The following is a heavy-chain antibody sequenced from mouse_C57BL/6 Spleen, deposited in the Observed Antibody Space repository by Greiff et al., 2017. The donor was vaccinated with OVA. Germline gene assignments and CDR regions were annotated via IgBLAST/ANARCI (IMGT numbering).Heavy chain of an antibody. Sequence: EVKLVESGGGLVKPGGSLKLSCAASGFTFSSYAMSWVRQTPEKRLEWVATISDGGSYTYSPDNVKGRFTISRDNAKNNLYLQMSHLKSEDTAMYYCARGGDDYDGYAMDYWGQGTSVTVSS. J-gene: IGHJ4*01. CDR3: ARGGDDYDGYAMDY. V-gene: IGHV5-4*03. D-gene: IGHD2-4*01. CDR1: GFTFSSYA. CDR2: ISDGGSYT.